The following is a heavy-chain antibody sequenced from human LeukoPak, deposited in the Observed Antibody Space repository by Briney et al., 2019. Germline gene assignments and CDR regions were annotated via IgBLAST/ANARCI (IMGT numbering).Heavy chain of an antibody. CDR1: GGSISSSYW. V-gene: IGHV4-4*02. D-gene: IGHD6-13*01. Sequence: PSETLSLTCAVSGGSISSSYWWSWVRQPPGKGLEWIGEIYHSGSTNYNPSLKSRVTISVDKSKNQFSLKLSSVTAADTAVYYCARDSGIAAAGFQHWGQGTLVTVSS. CDR3: ARDSGIAAAGFQH. CDR2: IYHSGST. J-gene: IGHJ1*01.